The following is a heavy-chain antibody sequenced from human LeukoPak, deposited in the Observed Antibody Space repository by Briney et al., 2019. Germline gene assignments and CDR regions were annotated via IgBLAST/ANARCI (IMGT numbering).Heavy chain of an antibody. Sequence: SGGSLRLSCTASGFTLSHYAMHWIRQAPGKGLEWVAVISDDGSNKYYADSVKGRFNVSRDNSKNALYVQMNGLRVEDTAVYYCAKDDYCSSTSCYSYYFDYWGQGTLVTVSS. CDR3: AKDDYCSSTSCYSYYFDY. CDR2: ISDDGSNK. D-gene: IGHD2-2*01. J-gene: IGHJ4*02. CDR1: GFTLSHYA. V-gene: IGHV3-30*01.